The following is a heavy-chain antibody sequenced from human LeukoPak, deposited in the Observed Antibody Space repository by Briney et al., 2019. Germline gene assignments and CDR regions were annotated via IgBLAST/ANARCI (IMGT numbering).Heavy chain of an antibody. CDR1: GFTFSSYG. Sequence: GGSLRLSCAASGFTFSSYGMHWVRQAPGKGLEWVAFIRYDGSNKYYADSVKGRFTISRDNSKNTLYLQMNSLRAEDTAVYYCAKDSMTTVTTYAFDIWGQGTMVTVSS. V-gene: IGHV3-30*02. CDR2: IRYDGSNK. CDR3: AKDSMTTVTTYAFDI. J-gene: IGHJ3*02. D-gene: IGHD4-17*01.